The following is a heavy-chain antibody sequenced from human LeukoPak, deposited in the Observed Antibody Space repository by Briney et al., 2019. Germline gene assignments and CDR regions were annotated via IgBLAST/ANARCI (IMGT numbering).Heavy chain of an antibody. D-gene: IGHD1-26*01. V-gene: IGHV3-30*18. CDR2: ISNDGSKK. Sequence: GGSLRLSCAASGFTFSSYGMHWVRQAPGKGLDWVAVISNDGSKKYYADSVKGRFTFSRDNSKNTLYLQMNSLRAEDTAVYYCAKGVAAGGSYYYYYGMDVWGQGTTVTVSS. CDR1: GFTFSSYG. J-gene: IGHJ6*02. CDR3: AKGVAAGGSYYYYYGMDV.